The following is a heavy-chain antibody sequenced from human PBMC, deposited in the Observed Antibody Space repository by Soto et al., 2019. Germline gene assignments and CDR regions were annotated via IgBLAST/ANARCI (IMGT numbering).Heavy chain of an antibody. CDR3: ARTPLMGPATDY. CDR1: GYTFSNKG. CDR2: IGAYNGHT. Sequence: QVQLEQSGPEVRKPGASVKVSCQASGYTFSNKGITWVRQAPGQGLEWMGWIGAYNGHTKDAQKFRGRVSMTIDTSTRVAYMELRSLTSDDTAVYYCARTPLMGPATDYWGQGTLVTVSS. V-gene: IGHV1-18*01. J-gene: IGHJ4*01.